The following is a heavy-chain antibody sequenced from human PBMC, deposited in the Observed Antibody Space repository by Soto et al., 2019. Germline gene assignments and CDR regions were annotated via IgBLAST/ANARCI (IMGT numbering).Heavy chain of an antibody. Sequence: QVQLQQSGAGLLKPSETLSLTCDVYGGSFSDYIWTWIRQTPGKGLQWIGQINHSGSANYNPSLKRRATISVHTSSSQFSLVLSSVTAADTAVYYCARGLISGSHYSGGWYYFDSWGQGTQVTVSS. CDR2: INHSGSA. D-gene: IGHD1-26*01. CDR1: GGSFSDYI. J-gene: IGHJ4*02. V-gene: IGHV4-34*01. CDR3: ARGLISGSHYSGGWYYFDS.